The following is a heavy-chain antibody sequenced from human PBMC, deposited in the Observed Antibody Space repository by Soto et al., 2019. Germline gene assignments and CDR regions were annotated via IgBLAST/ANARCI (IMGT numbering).Heavy chain of an antibody. D-gene: IGHD2-15*01. V-gene: IGHV3-49*03. Sequence: GGSLRLSCTASGFTFGDYAMSWFRQAPGKGLEWVGFIRSKAYGGTTEYAASVKGRFTISRDDSKSIAYLQMNSLKTEDTAVYYCTRDWTSGYCSGGSCYGGSYYYYYMDVWGKGTTVTVSS. CDR2: IRSKAYGGTT. CDR1: GFTFGDYA. J-gene: IGHJ6*03. CDR3: TRDWTSGYCSGGSCYGGSYYYYYMDV.